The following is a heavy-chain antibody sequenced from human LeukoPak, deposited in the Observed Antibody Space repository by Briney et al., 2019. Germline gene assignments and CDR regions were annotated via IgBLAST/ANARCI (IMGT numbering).Heavy chain of an antibody. CDR2: ISAYNGNT. D-gene: IGHD3-22*01. CDR1: GYTFTSYG. V-gene: IGHV1-18*01. CDR3: ATGASYYYDSSGYYFDY. J-gene: IGHJ4*02. Sequence: ASVKVSCKASGYTFTSYGISWVRQAPGQGLEWMGWISAYNGNTNYAQKLQGRVTMTTDTSTDTAYMELSSLRSEDTAVYYCATGASYYYDSSGYYFDYWGQGTLVTVSS.